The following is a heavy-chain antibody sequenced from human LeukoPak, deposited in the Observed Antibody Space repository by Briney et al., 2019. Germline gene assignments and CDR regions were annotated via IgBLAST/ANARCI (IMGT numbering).Heavy chain of an antibody. J-gene: IGHJ6*03. CDR2: VYYSGST. V-gene: IGHV4-39*01. CDR1: GGSISSSSYY. CDR3: ARVDYYYYYMDV. Sequence: SETLSLTCTVSGGSISSSSYYWGWVRQPPGKGLEWIGNVYYSGSTDYNPSLKSRVTISVDTSNNQFSLKVSSVTAADTAVYYCARVDYYYYYMDVWGKGTTVTASS.